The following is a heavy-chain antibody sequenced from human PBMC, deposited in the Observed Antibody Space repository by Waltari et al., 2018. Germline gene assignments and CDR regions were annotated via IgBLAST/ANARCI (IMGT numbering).Heavy chain of an antibody. J-gene: IGHJ5*02. CDR3: ARDLIAGPRGPHWFDP. D-gene: IGHD3-22*01. V-gene: IGHV3-9*01. Sequence: EVQLVESGGGLVQPGRSLRLSCAASGFTFDDYAMHWVRQAPGKGLEWVSGISWNSGSIGYADSVKGRFTISRDNAKNSLYLQMNSLRAEDTAVYYCARDLIAGPRGPHWFDPWGQGTLVTVSS. CDR2: ISWNSGSI. CDR1: GFTFDDYA.